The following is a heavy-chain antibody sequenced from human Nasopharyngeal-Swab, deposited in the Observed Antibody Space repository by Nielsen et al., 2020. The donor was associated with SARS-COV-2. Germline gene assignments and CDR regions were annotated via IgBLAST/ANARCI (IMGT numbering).Heavy chain of an antibody. CDR1: GYRFISYW. CDR3: ARAKAMITFGGVIVSDYYYGMDV. V-gene: IGHV5-51*01. CDR2: IYPGDSDT. Sequence: GESLKISCKGSGYRFISYWIGWVRQMPGKGLEWMGIIYPGDSDTRYSPSFQDQVTISADKSISTAYLQWSSLKASDTAMYYCARAKAMITFGGVIVSDYYYGMDVWGQGTTVTVSS. J-gene: IGHJ6*02. D-gene: IGHD3-16*02.